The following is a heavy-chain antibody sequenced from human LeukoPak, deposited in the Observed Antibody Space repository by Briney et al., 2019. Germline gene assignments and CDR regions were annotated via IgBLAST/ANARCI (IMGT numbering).Heavy chain of an antibody. CDR3: AHLWFGEELNWFDP. J-gene: IGHJ5*02. CDR1: GGSFSGYY. V-gene: IGHV4-34*01. Sequence: SETLSLTCAVYGGSFSGYYWSWIRQPPGKGLEWIGEINHSGSTNYNPSLKSRVTISVDTSKNQFSLKLSSVTAADTAVYYCAHLWFGEELNWFDPWGQGTLVTVSS. D-gene: IGHD3-10*01. CDR2: INHSGST.